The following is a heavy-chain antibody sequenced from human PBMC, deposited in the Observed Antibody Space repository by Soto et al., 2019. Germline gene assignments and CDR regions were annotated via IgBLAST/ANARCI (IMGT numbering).Heavy chain of an antibody. Sequence: QVQLVQSGAEVKKPGASVKVSCKASGYTFTSYGISWVRQAPGQGLEWMGWISAYNGNTKYAQKLQGRVTITTDTSRSTAYMELRSLRSDDTAVYYCARPGYCSGGSCYSPYYYYGMDVWGQGTTVTVSS. J-gene: IGHJ6*02. CDR1: GYTFTSYG. CDR2: ISAYNGNT. CDR3: ARPGYCSGGSCYSPYYYYGMDV. D-gene: IGHD2-15*01. V-gene: IGHV1-18*01.